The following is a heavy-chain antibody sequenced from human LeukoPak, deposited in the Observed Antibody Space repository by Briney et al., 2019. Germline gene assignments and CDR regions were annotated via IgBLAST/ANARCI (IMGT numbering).Heavy chain of an antibody. V-gene: IGHV4-39*07. J-gene: IGHJ4*02. D-gene: IGHD4-17*01. CDR3: ARDDFRLSTAYYFDS. Sequence: SETLSLTCTVSGGSISSRDYYWAWIRQPPGKGLEWIGSIYYGGNTYTYYNPSLKSRVTISVDTSKNRFSLNLSSVTAADTAFYYCARDDFRLSTAYYFDSWGQGSLVTVSS. CDR2: IYYGGNTYT. CDR1: GGSISSRDYY.